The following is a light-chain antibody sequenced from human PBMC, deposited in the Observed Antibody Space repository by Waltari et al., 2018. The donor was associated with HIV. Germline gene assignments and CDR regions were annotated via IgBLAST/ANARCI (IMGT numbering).Light chain of an antibody. CDR2: WAS. Sequence: DIVMTQSPDSLAVSLGERATINCKSSQSVLKSSTNKNYLAWYQHKPGQPPKLLIYWASTRESGVPDRFSGSGSGTDFTLTISSPQAEDVAVYYCQQYYSTLYTFGQGTKLEIK. J-gene: IGKJ2*01. CDR1: QSVLKSSTNKNY. V-gene: IGKV4-1*01. CDR3: QQYYSTLYT.